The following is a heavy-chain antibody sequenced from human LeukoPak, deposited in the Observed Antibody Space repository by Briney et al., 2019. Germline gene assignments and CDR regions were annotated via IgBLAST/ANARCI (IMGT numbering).Heavy chain of an antibody. J-gene: IGHJ4*02. CDR2: ISGSGDST. CDR3: AKTRPLDSSSWSHGDY. D-gene: IGHD6-13*01. CDR1: GFTFSSYA. V-gene: IGHV3-23*01. Sequence: GGSLRLSCAASGFTFSSYAMSWVRQAPGKGLEWVSAISGSGDSTYYGDSVKGRFTISKDNSKNTLYLQMNSLRAEDTAVYYCAKTRPLDSSSWSHGDYWGQGTLVTVSS.